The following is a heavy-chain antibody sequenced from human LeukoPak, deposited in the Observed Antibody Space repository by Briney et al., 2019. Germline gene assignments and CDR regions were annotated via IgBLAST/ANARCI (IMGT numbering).Heavy chain of an antibody. D-gene: IGHD5-24*01. CDR3: AREPLDGYPGY. J-gene: IGHJ4*02. Sequence: GGSLRLSCAASGFTFSSYSMNWVRQAPGKGLEWVSSISSSSSYIYYADSVKGRFTISRDNAKNPLYLQMNSLRAEDTAVYYCAREPLDGYPGYWGQGTLVTVSS. CDR1: GFTFSSYS. CDR2: ISSSSSYI. V-gene: IGHV3-21*01.